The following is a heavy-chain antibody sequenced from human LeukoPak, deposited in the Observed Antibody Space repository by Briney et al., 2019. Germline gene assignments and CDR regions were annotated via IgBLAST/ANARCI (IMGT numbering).Heavy chain of an antibody. V-gene: IGHV3-7*01. CDR2: INQDGTEK. J-gene: IGHJ6*03. Sequence: GGSLRLSCVASGITFRSSSMHWVRQAPGKGLEWVANINQDGTEKYYVDSVKGRFTISRDNAKNSLYLQMNSLRVEDTAVYYCARHVSSGWYYYYYMDVWGKGTTVTVSS. D-gene: IGHD6-19*01. CDR3: ARHVSSGWYYYYYMDV. CDR1: GITFRSSS.